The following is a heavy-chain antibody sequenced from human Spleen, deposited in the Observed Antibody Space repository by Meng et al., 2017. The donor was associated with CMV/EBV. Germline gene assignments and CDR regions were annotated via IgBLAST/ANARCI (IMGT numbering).Heavy chain of an antibody. CDR1: GFTFSDYY. Sequence: GESLKISCAASGFTFSDYYMTWIRQAPGKGLEWVSYISRSGDTVFYADSVKGRFTISRDNTKNSLSLQMNSLRAEDTAFYYCARDGGYCTGDSCFWPYYFDFWGQGALVTVSS. J-gene: IGHJ4*02. V-gene: IGHV3-11*01. CDR3: ARDGGYCTGDSCFWPYYFDF. D-gene: IGHD2-15*01. CDR2: ISRSGDTV.